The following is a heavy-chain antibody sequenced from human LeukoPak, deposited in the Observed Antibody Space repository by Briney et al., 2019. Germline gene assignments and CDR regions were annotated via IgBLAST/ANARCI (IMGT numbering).Heavy chain of an antibody. V-gene: IGHV3-43*02. Sequence: PGGSLRLSCAASGFTFDDYAMHWVRQAPGKGLECVSLISGDGGSTYYADSVKGRFTISRDNSKNSLYLQMNSLRTEDTALYYCAKDIYGGHRGAFDIWGQGTMVTVSS. D-gene: IGHD4/OR15-4a*01. J-gene: IGHJ3*02. CDR2: ISGDGGST. CDR3: AKDIYGGHRGAFDI. CDR1: GFTFDDYA.